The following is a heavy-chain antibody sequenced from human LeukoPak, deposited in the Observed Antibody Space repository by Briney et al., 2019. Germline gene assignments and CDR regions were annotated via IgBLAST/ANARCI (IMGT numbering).Heavy chain of an antibody. D-gene: IGHD6-6*01. Sequence: GGSLRLSCAASGFMFSDYTMNWVRQTPGKGLEWVSSITSSSDYIYYADSVKGRFTISRDNGKNSLYVQMNSLRAEDTAVYYCARVDFGSSSTHIDYWGQGTLVTVSS. V-gene: IGHV3-21*01. CDR1: GFMFSDYT. CDR3: ARVDFGSSSTHIDY. CDR2: ITSSSDYI. J-gene: IGHJ4*02.